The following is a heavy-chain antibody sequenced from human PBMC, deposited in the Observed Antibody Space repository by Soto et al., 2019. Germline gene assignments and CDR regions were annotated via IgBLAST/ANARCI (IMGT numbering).Heavy chain of an antibody. V-gene: IGHV3-23*01. J-gene: IGHJ6*03. CDR3: AKTFGKNHYYHLDV. CDR2: ISGGGDST. Sequence: GGSLRLSCAASGFTFSNYAMTWVRQAPGKGLEWISAISGGGDSTYYTDSVKGRFTISRDNSKNTFYLQMNSLRVEDTALFYCAKTFGKNHYYHLDVWGKGTTVTVSS. D-gene: IGHD3-10*01. CDR1: GFTFSNYA.